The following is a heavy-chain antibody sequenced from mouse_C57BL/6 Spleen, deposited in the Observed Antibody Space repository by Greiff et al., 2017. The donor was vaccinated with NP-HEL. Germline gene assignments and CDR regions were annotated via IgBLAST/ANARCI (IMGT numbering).Heavy chain of an antibody. V-gene: IGHV5-17*01. CDR2: ISSGSSTI. D-gene: IGHD1-1*01. Sequence: EVHLVESGGGLVKPGGSLKLSCAASGFTFSDYGMHWVRQAPEKGLEWVAYISSGSSTIYYADTVKGRFTITRDKANNTLFLQMTSLRSEDTAMYYCARGHYYGSSFPFDYWGQGTTLTVSS. CDR3: ARGHYYGSSFPFDY. CDR1: GFTFSDYG. J-gene: IGHJ2*01.